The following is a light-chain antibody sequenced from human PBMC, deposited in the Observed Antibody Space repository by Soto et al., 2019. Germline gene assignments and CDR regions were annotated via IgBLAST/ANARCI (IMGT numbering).Light chain of an antibody. Sequence: VITQSASTLSVSPGERATLSCRASQSVSSNLAWYQQKPGQAPRLLIYGASTRATGIPARFSGSGSGTEFTLTISSLQSEDFALYYCQQRTNWPLTFGGGSKVDI. J-gene: IGKJ4*01. V-gene: IGKV3-15*01. CDR1: QSVSSN. CDR3: QQRTNWPLT. CDR2: GAS.